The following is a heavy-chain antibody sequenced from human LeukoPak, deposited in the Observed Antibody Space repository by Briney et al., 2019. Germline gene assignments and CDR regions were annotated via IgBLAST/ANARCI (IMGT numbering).Heavy chain of an antibody. CDR1: GFTFNSYG. CDR2: ISGSGGST. CDR3: AKVGVLLWFGESYYFDY. V-gene: IGHV3-23*01. D-gene: IGHD3-10*01. J-gene: IGHJ4*02. Sequence: GGSLRLSCAASGFTFNSYGMSWVRQAPGKGLEWVSAISGSGGSTYYADSVKGRFTISRDNSKNTLYLQMNSLRAEDTAVYYCAKVGVLLWFGESYYFDYWGQGTLVTVSS.